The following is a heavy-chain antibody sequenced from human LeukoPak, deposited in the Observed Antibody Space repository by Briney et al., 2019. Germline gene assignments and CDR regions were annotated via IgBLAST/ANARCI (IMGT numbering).Heavy chain of an antibody. CDR3: ARYAALSGPNWLDP. D-gene: IGHD6-19*01. CDR1: GGSIIGYR. J-gene: IGHJ5*02. V-gene: IGHV4-59*01. Sequence: PSETLSLTCTVSGGSIIGYRWSWIRQLQGKGLESNGNIRYNGNTYSNPSLKSRVTISVDTSKNQFSMKLSSVTAADAAMYYCARYAALSGPNWLDPWGRGTLVTVSS. CDR2: IRYNGNT.